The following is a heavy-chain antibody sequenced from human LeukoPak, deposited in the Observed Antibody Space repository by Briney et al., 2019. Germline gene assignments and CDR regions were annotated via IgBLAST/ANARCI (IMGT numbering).Heavy chain of an antibody. CDR2: IYFSGST. J-gene: IGHJ3*02. V-gene: IGHV4-39*01. CDR3: ARRHYDFWSGPTTFDI. CDR1: GGSFSGYY. D-gene: IGHD3-3*01. Sequence: SETLSLTCAVYGGSFSGYYWGWIRQPPGKGLEWIGSIYFSGSTYCNPSLKSRVTISVDTSKNQFSLKLSSVTAADTAVFYCARRHYDFWSGPTTFDIWGQGTMVTVSS.